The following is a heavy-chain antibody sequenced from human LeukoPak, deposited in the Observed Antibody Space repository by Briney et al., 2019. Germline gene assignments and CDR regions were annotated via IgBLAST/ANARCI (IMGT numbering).Heavy chain of an antibody. J-gene: IGHJ6*02. CDR2: ISSSSSYI. V-gene: IGHV3-21*01. D-gene: IGHD3-10*01. CDR1: GFTFSSYS. Sequence: PGGSLRLSCAASGFTFSSYSMNWVRQAPGKGLEWVSSISSSSSYIYYADSVKGRFTISRDNAKNSLYLQMNSLRAEDTAVYYCARPMIRGVISDYYYGVDVWGQGTTVTVSS. CDR3: ARPMIRGVISDYYYGVDV.